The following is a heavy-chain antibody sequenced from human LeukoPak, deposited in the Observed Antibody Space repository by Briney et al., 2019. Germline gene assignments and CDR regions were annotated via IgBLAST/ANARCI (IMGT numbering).Heavy chain of an antibody. V-gene: IGHV3-21*04. Sequence: GGSLRLSCAASGFTFSSYSMNWVRQAPGKGLEWVSSISSSGSTIYYADSVKGRFTISRDNAKNSLYLQMNSLRAEDTAVYYCARDSVIQYNYGMDVWGQGTTVTVSS. CDR2: ISSSGSTI. J-gene: IGHJ6*02. CDR1: GFTFSSYS. D-gene: IGHD3-22*01. CDR3: ARDSVIQYNYGMDV.